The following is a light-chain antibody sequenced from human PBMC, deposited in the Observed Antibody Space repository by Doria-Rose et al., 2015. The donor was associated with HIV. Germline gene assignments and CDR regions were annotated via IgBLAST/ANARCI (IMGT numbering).Light chain of an antibody. Sequence: TQSPLSLPVTPGQPASISCRSSQSLLHTIGYNYLDWYLQKPGQSPQLLIYLGSNRASGVPDRFSGSGSGTDFTLKISRVEAEDVGVYYCMQALQTPYTFGQGT. V-gene: IGKV2-28*01. J-gene: IGKJ2*01. CDR1: QSLLHTIGYNY. CDR3: MQALQTPYT. CDR2: LGS.